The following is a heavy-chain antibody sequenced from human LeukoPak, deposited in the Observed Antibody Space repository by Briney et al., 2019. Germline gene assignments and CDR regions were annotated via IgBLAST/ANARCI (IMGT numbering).Heavy chain of an antibody. J-gene: IGHJ4*02. D-gene: IGHD2-15*01. CDR3: AKRYCSGGSCYFSLSGDSYYFDY. CDR2: ISGSGGST. CDR1: GFTFSSYA. Sequence: GGSLRLSCAASGFTFSSYAMSWVRQAPGKGLEWVSAISGSGGSTYYADSVKGRFTISRDNSKNTLYLQMNSLRAEDTAVYYCAKRYCSGGSCYFSLSGDSYYFDYWGQGTLVTVSS. V-gene: IGHV3-23*01.